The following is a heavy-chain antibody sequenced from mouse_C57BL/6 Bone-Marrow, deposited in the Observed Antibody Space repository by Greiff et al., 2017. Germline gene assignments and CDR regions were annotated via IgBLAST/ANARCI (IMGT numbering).Heavy chain of an antibody. D-gene: IGHD1-1*01. CDR1: GYTFTSYW. V-gene: IGHV1-72*01. J-gene: IGHJ2*01. Sequence: VQLQQSGAELVKPGASVKLSCKASGYTFTSYWMHWVKPRPGRGLEWIGRIDPNSGGTKYNEKFKSKATLTVDKPSSTAYMQLSSLTSEDSAVYYCARGGFLLLRGFDYWGQGTTLTVSS. CDR3: ARGGFLLLRGFDY. CDR2: IDPNSGGT.